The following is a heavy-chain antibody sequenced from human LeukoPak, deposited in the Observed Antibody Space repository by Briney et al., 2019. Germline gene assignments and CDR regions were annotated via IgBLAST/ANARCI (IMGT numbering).Heavy chain of an antibody. CDR3: AREGQYDFWSGLKWFDP. Sequence: AGCLRLSCAASGFTFSTSWMSWVRQAPGKGLEWVANIKHDGSEKNFIDSVKGRFNISRDNANNSLFLQIKNVRDEDTATYYCAREGQYDFWSGLKWFDPWGQGTLVIVSS. CDR2: IKHDGSEK. J-gene: IGHJ5*02. D-gene: IGHD3-3*01. V-gene: IGHV3-7*01. CDR1: GFTFSTSW.